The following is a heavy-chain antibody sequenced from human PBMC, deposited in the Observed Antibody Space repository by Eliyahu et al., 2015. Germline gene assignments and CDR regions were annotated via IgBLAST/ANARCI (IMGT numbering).Heavy chain of an antibody. V-gene: IGHV3-23*01. CDR2: ISGSGGST. D-gene: IGHD6-13*01. CDR1: GFTFSSYA. J-gene: IGHJ4*02. CDR3: AKDMEWAGYVAAAGPDFDY. Sequence: EVQLLESGGGLVQPGGSLRLSCAASGFTFSSYAMSWVRQAPGKGLEWVSAISGSGGSTYYADSVKGRFTISRDNSKKTLYLQMNSLRAEDTAVYYCAKDMEWAGYVAAAGPDFDYWGQGTLVTVSS.